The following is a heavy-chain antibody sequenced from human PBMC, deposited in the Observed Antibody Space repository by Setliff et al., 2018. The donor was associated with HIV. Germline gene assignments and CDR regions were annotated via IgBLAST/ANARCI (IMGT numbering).Heavy chain of an antibody. CDR2: ISAYNGNT. CDR1: GYTFTSYG. D-gene: IGHD3-9*01. Sequence: GASVKVSCKASGYTFTSYGISWVRQAPGQGLEWMGWISAYNGNTNYAQKLQGRVTMTTDTSTSTAYMELRSLRSDDTAVYYCARSQYDILTGYYIIGFDYWGQGTLVTSPQ. V-gene: IGHV1-18*01. J-gene: IGHJ4*02. CDR3: ARSQYDILTGYYIIGFDY.